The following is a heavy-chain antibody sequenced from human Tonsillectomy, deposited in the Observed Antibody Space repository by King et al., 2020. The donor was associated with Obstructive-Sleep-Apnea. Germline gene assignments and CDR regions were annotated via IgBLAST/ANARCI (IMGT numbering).Heavy chain of an antibody. CDR2: MNPNSGNT. Sequence: VQLVESGAEVKKPGASVKVSCKASGYTFTSYDVNWVRQATGQGLEWMGWMNPNSGNTGYEQKFQGRVTMTRNTSISTAYMELSSLRSEDTAVYYGARVGRYGDYFDYWGQGTLVTVSS. J-gene: IGHJ4*02. CDR3: ARVGRYGDYFDY. CDR1: GYTFTSYD. V-gene: IGHV1-8*01. D-gene: IGHD4-17*01.